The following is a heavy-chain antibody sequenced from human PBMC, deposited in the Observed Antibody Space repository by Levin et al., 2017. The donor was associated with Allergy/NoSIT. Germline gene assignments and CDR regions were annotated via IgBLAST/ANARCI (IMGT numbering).Heavy chain of an antibody. CDR3: ARVGWNYGSGSYYNHYDDYYMDV. CDR1: GFTVSSNY. Sequence: GGSLRLSCAASGFTVSSNYMSWVRQAPGKGLEWVSVIYSGGSTYYADSVKGRFTISRDNSKNTLYLQMNSLRAEDTAVYYCARVGWNYGSGSYYNHYDDYYMDVWGKGTTVTVSS. D-gene: IGHD3-10*01. CDR2: IYSGGST. V-gene: IGHV3-53*01. J-gene: IGHJ6*03.